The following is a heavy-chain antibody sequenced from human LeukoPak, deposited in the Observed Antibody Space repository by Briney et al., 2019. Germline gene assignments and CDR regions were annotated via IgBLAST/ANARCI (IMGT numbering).Heavy chain of an antibody. V-gene: IGHV3-15*07. CDR3: TPNPAGSSVWYSGGPLDY. Sequence: GGSLRLSCVASGFTFSNAYMNWVRQAPGKGLEWVGRIKSKTEGGTTDYAAPVKGRFTISRDDSKNTLYLQMNNLKTEDTAVYYCTPNPAGSSVWYSGGPLDYWGQGTLVTVSS. CDR1: GFTFSNAY. D-gene: IGHD6-19*01. J-gene: IGHJ4*02. CDR2: IKSKTEGGTT.